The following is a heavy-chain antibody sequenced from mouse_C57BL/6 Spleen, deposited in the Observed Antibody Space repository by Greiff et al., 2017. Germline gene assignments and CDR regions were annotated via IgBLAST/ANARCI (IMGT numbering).Heavy chain of an antibody. CDR2: INPSNGGT. Sequence: VQLQQPGTELVKPGASVKLSCKASGYTFTSYWMHWVKQRPGQGLEWIGNINPSNGGTNYNETFKSKATLTVDKSYSTAYMQLSSLTSEDSAVXYCARSRGNYVRFDYWGQGTTLTVSS. J-gene: IGHJ2*01. CDR3: ARSRGNYVRFDY. CDR1: GYTFTSYW. D-gene: IGHD2-1*01. V-gene: IGHV1-53*01.